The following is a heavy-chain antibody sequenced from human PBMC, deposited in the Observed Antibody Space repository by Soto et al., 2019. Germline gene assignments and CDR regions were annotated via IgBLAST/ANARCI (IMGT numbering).Heavy chain of an antibody. CDR1: GGSFSGYY. CDR3: ARWVTMVRGVITYYYYGMDV. Sequence: LSLTCAVYGGSFSGYYWSWIRQPPGKGVEWIGEINHSGSTNYNTSLKSRVTISVDTSKNQFSLKLSSVTAADTAVYYCARWVTMVRGVITYYYYGMDVWGQGTTVTVSS. CDR2: INHSGST. V-gene: IGHV4-34*01. D-gene: IGHD3-10*01. J-gene: IGHJ6*02.